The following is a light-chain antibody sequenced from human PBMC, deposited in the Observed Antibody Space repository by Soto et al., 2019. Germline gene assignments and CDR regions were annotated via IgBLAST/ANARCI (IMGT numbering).Light chain of an antibody. Sequence: QSVLAQPASVSGSPGQSVTISCTGPSSDVGAYNSVSWYQQHPDKAPQLMIYKGTQRPSGVSNRFSGSTSGNAASLTISGLQAGDEADYFCCSSAPESTYVFGTGTKVTV. CDR2: KGT. J-gene: IGLJ1*01. CDR1: SSDVGAYNS. V-gene: IGLV2-23*01. CDR3: CSSAPESTYV.